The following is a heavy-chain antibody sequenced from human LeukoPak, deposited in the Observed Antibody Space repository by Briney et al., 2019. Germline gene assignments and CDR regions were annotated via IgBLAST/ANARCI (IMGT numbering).Heavy chain of an antibody. V-gene: IGHV1-18*01. J-gene: IGHJ4*02. CDR3: ARDIGYSSVWYVRDY. D-gene: IGHD6-19*01. CDR2: ISAYNGNT. CDR1: GYTFTSYG. Sequence: EASVKVSCKASGYTFTSYGISWLRQAPGQGLEWMGWISAYNGNTNYAQKLQGRVTMTTDTSTSTAYMELRSLRSDDTAVYYCARDIGYSSVWYVRDYWGQGTLVTVSS.